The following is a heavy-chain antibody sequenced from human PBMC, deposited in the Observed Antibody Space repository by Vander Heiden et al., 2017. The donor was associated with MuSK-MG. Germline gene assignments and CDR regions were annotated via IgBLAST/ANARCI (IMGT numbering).Heavy chain of an antibody. CDR2: ISYDGSNK. V-gene: IGHV3-30*18. D-gene: IGHD2-21*02. Sequence: QVQLVESGGGVVQPGRSLRLSCAASGFPFRSYGMHWVRKAPGKGLEWVAAISYDGSNKYYVDSVKGRFTISRDNSKNTLYLQMNSLRAEDTAVYYCAKVLSAFVVVTAGDYWGQGTLVTVSS. CDR3: AKVLSAFVVVTAGDY. CDR1: GFPFRSYG. J-gene: IGHJ4*02.